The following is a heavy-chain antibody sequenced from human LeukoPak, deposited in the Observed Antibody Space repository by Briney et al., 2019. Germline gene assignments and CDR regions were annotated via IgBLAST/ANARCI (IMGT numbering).Heavy chain of an antibody. CDR1: GGSISSYY. CDR2: IYTSGST. Sequence: SETLSLTCTVSGGSISSYYWSWIRQPAGKGLEWIGRIYTSGSTNYNPSLKSRVTMSVDTSKNQFSLKLSSVTAADTAVYYCARRSIVATVFDAFDIWGRGTMVTVSS. D-gene: IGHD5-12*01. V-gene: IGHV4-4*07. CDR3: ARRSIVATVFDAFDI. J-gene: IGHJ3*02.